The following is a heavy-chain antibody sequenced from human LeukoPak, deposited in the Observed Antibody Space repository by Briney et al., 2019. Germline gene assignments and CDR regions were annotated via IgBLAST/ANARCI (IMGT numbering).Heavy chain of an antibody. CDR2: IYYSGST. Sequence: LETLSLTSTVSGGSISNYYWSWIRQPPGKGLEWIGYIYYSGSTNYNPSLKSRVTISVDTSKNQFSLKLSSVTAADTAVYYCAGFNTPSYYYYGMDVWGQGTTVTVSS. V-gene: IGHV4-59*01. J-gene: IGHJ6*02. D-gene: IGHD2-2*02. CDR1: GGSISNYY. CDR3: AGFNTPSYYYYGMDV.